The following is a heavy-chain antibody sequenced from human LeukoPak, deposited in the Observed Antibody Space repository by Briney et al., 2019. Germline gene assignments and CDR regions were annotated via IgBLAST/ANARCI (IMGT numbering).Heavy chain of an antibody. CDR1: GGSISSGSYY. Sequence: PSETLSLTCTVSGGSISSGSYYWSWIRQPAGKGLEWIGRIYTSGSTNYSPSLKSRVTISVDTPKNQFSLKLSSVTAADTAVYYCARDTGYSYGYDYWGQGTLVTVSS. CDR3: ARDTGYSYGYDY. D-gene: IGHD5-18*01. J-gene: IGHJ4*02. CDR2: IYTSGST. V-gene: IGHV4-61*02.